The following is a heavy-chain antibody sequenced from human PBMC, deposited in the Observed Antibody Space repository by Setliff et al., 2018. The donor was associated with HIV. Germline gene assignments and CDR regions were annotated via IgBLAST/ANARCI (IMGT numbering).Heavy chain of an antibody. CDR3: ARHRDPPGSRWIFYYYYMDL. CDR1: GGSISSGTYY. V-gene: IGHV4-39*01. Sequence: SETLSLTCTVSGGSISSGTYYWGWIRQPPGKRLEWLGSIYDSGSTSYNPSLSSRVTISVDTSKNQVSLRLSSVTAADTGVYYCARHRDPPGSRWIFYYYYMDLWGAGTTVTVSS. CDR2: IYDSGST. D-gene: IGHD6-13*01. J-gene: IGHJ6*03.